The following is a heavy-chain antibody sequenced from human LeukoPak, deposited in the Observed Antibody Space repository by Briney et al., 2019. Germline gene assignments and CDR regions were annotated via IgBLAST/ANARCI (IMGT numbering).Heavy chain of an antibody. CDR3: ARDRYSGSGDYQTAGGCFDC. D-gene: IGHD3-10*01. Sequence: EPGGSLRLSCAASGFTFSTYSMNWVRQAPGKGLEWVAYISGSSGVIFYTDSVKGRFTISRDNARTSLYLQMNSLRDDDTAVYYCARDRYSGSGDYQTAGGCFDCWGQGTLVTVSS. CDR2: ISGSSGVI. J-gene: IGHJ4*02. V-gene: IGHV3-48*02. CDR1: GFTFSTYS.